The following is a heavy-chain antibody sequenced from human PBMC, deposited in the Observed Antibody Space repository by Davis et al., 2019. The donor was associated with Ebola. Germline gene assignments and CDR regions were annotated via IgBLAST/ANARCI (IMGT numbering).Heavy chain of an antibody. V-gene: IGHV1-46*01. D-gene: IGHD4-23*01. Sequence: ASVKVSCKASGYTFTSYYMHWVRQAPGQGLEWMGIINPSGGSTSYAQKFQGRVTMTRDTSTSTVYMELSSLRSEDTAVYYCAREMDYGGNSTKSYYYGMDVWGQGTTVTVSS. CDR2: INPSGGST. CDR1: GYTFTSYY. CDR3: AREMDYGGNSTKSYYYGMDV. J-gene: IGHJ6*02.